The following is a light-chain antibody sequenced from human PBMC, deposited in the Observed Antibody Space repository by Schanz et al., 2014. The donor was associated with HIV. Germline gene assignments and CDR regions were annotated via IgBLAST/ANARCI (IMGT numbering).Light chain of an antibody. CDR1: SGDVGTYNL. V-gene: IGLV2-14*02. CDR3: QSYDSSLSGWV. CDR2: DVS. Sequence: QSALTQPASVSGSPGQSITIPCTGTSGDVGTYNLVSWYQQHPGKAPKLMIYDVSNRPSGVSNRFSGSKSGNTASLTISGLQAEDEADYYCQSYDSSLSGWVFGGGTKLTVL. J-gene: IGLJ3*02.